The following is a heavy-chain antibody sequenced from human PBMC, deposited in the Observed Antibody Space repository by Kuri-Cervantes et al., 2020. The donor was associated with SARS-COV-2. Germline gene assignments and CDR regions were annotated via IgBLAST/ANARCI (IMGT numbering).Heavy chain of an antibody. J-gene: IGHJ4*02. Sequence: GGSLRLSFAASGLTFSSYWRHWVRQAPGKGLEYVSPVSWNSGWIGYAASVEGRFTISRDNAKNSLYLQMNSLRTEDTAFYYCAKTGPGGHFFDFWGPGTLVTVSS. CDR3: AKTGPGGHFFDF. V-gene: IGHV3-9*01. CDR1: GLTFSSYW. CDR2: VSWNSGWI. D-gene: IGHD2-21*01.